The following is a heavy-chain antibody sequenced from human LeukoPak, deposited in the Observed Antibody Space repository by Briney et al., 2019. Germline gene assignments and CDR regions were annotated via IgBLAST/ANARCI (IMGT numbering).Heavy chain of an antibody. D-gene: IGHD4-17*01. CDR3: ARGNGFYGDFDY. Sequence: SSETLSLTCTVSGGSISTSSYYWGWIRQPPGKGLECIGDIYYSGSTYYNPSLKSRVTISVDTSKNQFSLKLSSVTAADTAVYYCARGNGFYGDFDYWGQGTLVTVSS. J-gene: IGHJ4*02. CDR1: GGSISTSSYY. CDR2: IYYSGST. V-gene: IGHV4-39*07.